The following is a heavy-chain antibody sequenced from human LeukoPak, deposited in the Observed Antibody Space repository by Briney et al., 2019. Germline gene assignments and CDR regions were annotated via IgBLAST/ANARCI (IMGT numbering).Heavy chain of an antibody. Sequence: GGSLRLSCAASGFTFSSYEMNWVRQAPGKGLEWVSYISSSGSTIYYADSVKGRFTISRDNAKNTLYLQMNSLRAEDTAVYYCARASYSRGFYYYYMDVWGKGTTVTISS. V-gene: IGHV3-48*03. CDR3: ARASYSRGFYYYYMDV. CDR1: GFTFSSYE. J-gene: IGHJ6*03. D-gene: IGHD1-26*01. CDR2: ISSSGSTI.